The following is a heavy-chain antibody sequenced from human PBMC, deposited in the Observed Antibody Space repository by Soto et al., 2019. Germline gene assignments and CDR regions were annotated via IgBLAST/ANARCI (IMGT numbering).Heavy chain of an antibody. CDR1: GFTFSSYG. CDR3: ARELNGSYYGVDY. J-gene: IGHJ4*02. D-gene: IGHD1-26*01. Sequence: GGSLRLSCAASGFTFSSYGMHWVRQAPGKGLEWVAVIWYDGSNKYYADSVKGRFTIYRDNSKNTMYLQMNSLRAEDTAVYYCARELNGSYYGVDYWGQGNLVTVSS. CDR2: IWYDGSNK. V-gene: IGHV3-33*01.